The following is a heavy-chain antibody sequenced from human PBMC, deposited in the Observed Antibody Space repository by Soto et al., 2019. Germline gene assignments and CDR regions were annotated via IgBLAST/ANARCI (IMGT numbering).Heavy chain of an antibody. J-gene: IGHJ6*02. CDR3: AKDVYGSGPYEGYYYGMDV. CDR2: ISYDGSNK. D-gene: IGHD3-10*01. CDR1: GFTFSSYG. Sequence: QVQLVESGGGVVQPGRSLRLSCAASGFTFSSYGMHWVRQAPGKGLEWVAVISYDGSNKYYADSVKGRFTISRDNSKNTLYLQMNSVRAEDTAVYYCAKDVYGSGPYEGYYYGMDVWGQGTTVTVSS. V-gene: IGHV3-30*18.